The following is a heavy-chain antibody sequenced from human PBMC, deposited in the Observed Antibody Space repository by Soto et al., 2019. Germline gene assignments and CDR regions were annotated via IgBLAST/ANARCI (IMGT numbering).Heavy chain of an antibody. CDR2: IYKTGNT. Sequence: PAETLSLTCTGSGGSINSYYWGWIRQPPGKTLEWIGYIYKTGNTMYNPSLNGRVTISVDTSKNQFSLNLSSVTAADTAVYYCTSGLSSGWLAYWGQGTLVTVSS. D-gene: IGHD6-19*01. V-gene: IGHV4-59*01. CDR3: TSGLSSGWLAY. J-gene: IGHJ4*02. CDR1: GGSINSYY.